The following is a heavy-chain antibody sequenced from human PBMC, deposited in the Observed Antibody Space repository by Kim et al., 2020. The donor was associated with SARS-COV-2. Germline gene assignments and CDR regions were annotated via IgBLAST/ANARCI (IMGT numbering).Heavy chain of an antibody. V-gene: IGHV4-39*07. J-gene: IGHJ4*02. CDR1: GGSISSSSYY. Sequence: SETLSLTCTVSGGSISSSSYYWGWIRQPPGKGLEWIGSIYYSGSTYYNPSLKSRVTISVDTSKNQFSLKLSSVTAADTAVYYCARDSRRSNYLPPWDYWGQGTLVTVSS. CDR3: ARDSRRSNYLPPWDY. D-gene: IGHD4-4*01. CDR2: IYYSGST.